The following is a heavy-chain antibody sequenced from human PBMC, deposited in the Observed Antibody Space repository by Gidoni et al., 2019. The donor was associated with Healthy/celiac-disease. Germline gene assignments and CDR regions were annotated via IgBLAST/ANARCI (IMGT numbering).Heavy chain of an antibody. D-gene: IGHD2-2*01. CDR2: ISAYNGNT. J-gene: IGHJ6*02. CDR3: ARPLPRYCSSTSCYPYYYGMDV. Sequence: QVQLVQSGAEVKKPGASVKVSCKDSGYTFTSYGISWVQQAPGQGLEWMGWISAYNGNTNYAQKLQGRVTMTTDTSTSTAYMELRSLRSDDTAVYYCARPLPRYCSSTSCYPYYYGMDVWGQGTTVTVSS. V-gene: IGHV1-18*01. CDR1: GYTFTSYG.